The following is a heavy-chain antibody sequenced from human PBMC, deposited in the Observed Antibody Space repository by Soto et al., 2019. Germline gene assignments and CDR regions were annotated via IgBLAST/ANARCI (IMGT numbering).Heavy chain of an antibody. J-gene: IGHJ4*02. D-gene: IGHD3-3*01. V-gene: IGHV4-34*01. CDR2: INHSGST. CDR3: ARVKPAIFGVVIPNPFDY. Sequence: SETLSLTCAVYGGSFSGYYWSWFRQPPGKGLEWIGEINHSGSTNYNPSLKGRVTISVDTSKNQFSLKLSSVTAADTAVYYCARVKPAIFGVVIPNPFDYWGQGTLVTVSS. CDR1: GGSFSGYY.